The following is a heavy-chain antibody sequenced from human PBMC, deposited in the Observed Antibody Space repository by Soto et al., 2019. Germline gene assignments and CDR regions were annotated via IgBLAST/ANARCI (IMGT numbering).Heavy chain of an antibody. D-gene: IGHD6-19*01. CDR2: INHSGST. CDR3: ARREAEAALDYYFDY. Sequence: SETLSLTCAVYGGSFSGYYWSWIRQPPGKGLEWIGEINHSGSTNYNPSLKSRVTISVDTSKNQFSPKLSSVTAADTAVYYCARREAEAALDYYFDYWGQGTLVTVSS. V-gene: IGHV4-34*01. CDR1: GGSFSGYY. J-gene: IGHJ4*02.